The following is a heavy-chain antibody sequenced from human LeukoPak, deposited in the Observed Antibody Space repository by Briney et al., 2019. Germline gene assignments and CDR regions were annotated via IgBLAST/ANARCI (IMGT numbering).Heavy chain of an antibody. CDR2: ISSSSSYI. Sequence: GGSLRLSCAASGFTFSSYSMNWVRQAPGKGLEWVSSISSSSSYIYYADSVKGRFTISRDNAKNSLYLQLNSLRAEDTAVYYCARDGSTVGALWGDAFDIWGQGAMVTVSS. CDR3: ARDGSTVGALWGDAFDI. J-gene: IGHJ3*02. CDR1: GFTFSSYS. V-gene: IGHV3-21*01. D-gene: IGHD1-7*01.